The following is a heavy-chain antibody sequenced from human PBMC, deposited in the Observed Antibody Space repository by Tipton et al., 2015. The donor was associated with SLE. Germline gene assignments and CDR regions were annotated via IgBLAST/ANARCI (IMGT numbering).Heavy chain of an antibody. CDR1: SGSFRSYY. J-gene: IGHJ4*02. D-gene: IGHD3-10*01. CDR3: ARVTRGSAATLFDS. Sequence: LRLSCTVASGSFRSYYWSWIRQPPGKGLEWIAYISYSGSTTYNPSLKSRVTMSLDTSKSQFSLQFSSVTAADTAVYYCARVTRGSAATLFDSWGQGTLVTVSS. CDR2: ISYSGST. V-gene: IGHV4-59*01.